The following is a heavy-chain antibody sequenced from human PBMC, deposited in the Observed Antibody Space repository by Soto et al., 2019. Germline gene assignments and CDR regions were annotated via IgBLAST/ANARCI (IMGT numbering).Heavy chain of an antibody. CDR3: ARMLDIVATMDDYYYYYGMDV. J-gene: IGHJ6*02. V-gene: IGHV2-70*01. D-gene: IGHD5-12*01. CDR1: GFSLSTSGMC. Sequence: SGPTLVNPTQTLTLTCTFSGFSLSTSGMCVSWIRQPPGKALEWLALIDWDDDKYYSTSLKTRLTISKDTSKNQVVLTMTNMDPVDTATYYCARMLDIVATMDDYYYYYGMDVWGQGTTVNVSS. CDR2: IDWDDDK.